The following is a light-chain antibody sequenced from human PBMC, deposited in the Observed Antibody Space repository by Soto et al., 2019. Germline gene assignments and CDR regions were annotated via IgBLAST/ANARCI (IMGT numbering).Light chain of an antibody. CDR2: EVS. V-gene: IGLV2-23*02. CDR1: SSDVGSYNL. J-gene: IGLJ1*01. CDR3: CSYAGTPRV. Sequence: QSALAQPASVSGSPGQSITISCTGTSSDVGSYNLVSWYQQRPGKAPKLMIYEVSKRPSGVSNRFSGSKSGNTASLTISGLQAEDEADYYCCSYAGTPRVFGTGTKVTVL.